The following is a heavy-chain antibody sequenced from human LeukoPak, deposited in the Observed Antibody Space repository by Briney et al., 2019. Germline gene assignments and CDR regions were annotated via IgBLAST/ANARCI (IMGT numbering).Heavy chain of an antibody. CDR1: GGSITSYY. V-gene: IGHV4-4*07. D-gene: IGHD4-23*01. CDR3: ARTPSYYGGNSADY. Sequence: SETLSLTCTVSGGSITSYYWHWIRQPAGKGLEWIGRIYTTVTINYNPSLKSRVTMSVDTSKNQFSLKLTSVTAADTAVYYCARTPSYYGGNSADYWGQGTLVTVSS. J-gene: IGHJ4*02. CDR2: IYTTVTI.